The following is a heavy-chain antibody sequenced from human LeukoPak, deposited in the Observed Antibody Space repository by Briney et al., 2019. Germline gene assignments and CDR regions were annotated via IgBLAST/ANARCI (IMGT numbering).Heavy chain of an antibody. V-gene: IGHV3-20*04. J-gene: IGHJ4*02. CDR3: ARAERGGGFLGGENFDY. D-gene: IGHD3-16*01. CDR2: INWNGGST. CDR1: GFTFDDYG. Sequence: GGSLRLSCAASGFTFDDYGMNWVRQAPGKGLEWVSGINWNGGSTGYADSVKGRFTISRDNAQNSLYLQMNSLRAEDTALYYCARAERGGGFLGGENFDYWGQGTLVTVSS.